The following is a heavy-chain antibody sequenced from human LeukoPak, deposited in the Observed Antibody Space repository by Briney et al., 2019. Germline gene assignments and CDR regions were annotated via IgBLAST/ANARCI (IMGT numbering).Heavy chain of an antibody. CDR1: GFTFSSYW. J-gene: IGHJ4*02. CDR2: INSDGSST. Sequence: PGGSLRLSCAASGFTFSSYWMHWVRQAPGKGLVWVSRINSDGSSTSYADSVKGRFTISRDNAKNTLYLQMNSLRAEDTALYYCAKGAYYYGSGSYPDWGQGTLVTVSS. D-gene: IGHD3-10*01. CDR3: AKGAYYYGSGSYPD. V-gene: IGHV3-74*01.